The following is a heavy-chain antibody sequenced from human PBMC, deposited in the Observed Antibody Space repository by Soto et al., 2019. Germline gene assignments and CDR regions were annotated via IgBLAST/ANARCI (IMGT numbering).Heavy chain of an antibody. CDR3: ARHGMDV. Sequence: EVQLVESGGGLVQPGGSLRLSCVASGFTFRSSWMHWVRQAPGKGLVWVSHINNDESSTRYADSVKGRFTISRDNAKNTLYLQMNRLRAEDTAVYYCARHGMDVWGQGTTVTVSS. CDR1: GFTFRSSW. CDR2: INNDESST. J-gene: IGHJ6*02. V-gene: IGHV3-74*01.